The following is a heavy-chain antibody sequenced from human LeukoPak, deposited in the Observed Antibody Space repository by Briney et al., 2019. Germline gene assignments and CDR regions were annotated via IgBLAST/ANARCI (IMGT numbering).Heavy chain of an antibody. V-gene: IGHV4-38-2*02. D-gene: IGHD2-15*01. CDR1: GYSISSGYY. J-gene: IGHJ1*01. CDR2: IYHSGST. Sequence: SSETLSLTCTVSGYSISSGYYWGWIRQPPGKGLEWIGSIYHSGSTYYNPSLKSRVTISVDTSKNQFSLKLSSVTAADTAVYYCARRNMRSGGSCYLDTRGIAGKAPHFQHWGQGTLVTVSS. CDR3: ARRNMRSGGSCYLDTRGIAGKAPHFQH.